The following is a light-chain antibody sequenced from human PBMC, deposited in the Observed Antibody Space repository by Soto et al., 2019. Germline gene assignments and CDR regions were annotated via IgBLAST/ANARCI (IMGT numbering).Light chain of an antibody. J-gene: IGKJ4*01. V-gene: IGKV1-27*01. Sequence: DIQLTQSPSSLYASVGDRVTITCRASQAISSYLAWYQQKPGKVPELLIYATSTLQSGAPSRFSGSRSGTEFTLTLSSLQPEDVATYCRHKYNHAPTFGGGTKVEIK. CDR2: ATS. CDR3: HKYNHAPT. CDR1: QAISSY.